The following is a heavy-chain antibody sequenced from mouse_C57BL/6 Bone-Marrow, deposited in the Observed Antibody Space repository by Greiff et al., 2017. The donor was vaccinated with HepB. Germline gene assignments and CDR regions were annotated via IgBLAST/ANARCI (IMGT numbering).Heavy chain of an antibody. J-gene: IGHJ4*01. CDR2: INPNNGGT. CDR1: GYTFNDYN. V-gene: IGHV1-22*01. Sequence: VQLQQSGPELVKPGASVKMSCKASGYTFNDYNMHWVKQSHGKSLEWIGYINPNNGGTSYNQKFKGKATLTVNKSSSTAYVELRSLTSEDSAVYYCAPITTVVATDYAMDYWGQGTSVTVSS. D-gene: IGHD1-1*01. CDR3: APITTVVATDYAMDY.